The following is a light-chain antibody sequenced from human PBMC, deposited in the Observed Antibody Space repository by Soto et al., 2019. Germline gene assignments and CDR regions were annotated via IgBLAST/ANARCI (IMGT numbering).Light chain of an antibody. V-gene: IGKV3-15*01. J-gene: IGKJ4*01. CDR3: LQYIFWPPLT. CDR2: DAS. Sequence: EIVMTQSPATLSVSPGERATLSCRASQSVNSNLAWYRQKPGQAPRLLISDASTRATGVPARFSGSGSGTELTLCICCLQSEDFGLCLCLQYIFWPPLTFGGGTKVEIK. CDR1: QSVNSN.